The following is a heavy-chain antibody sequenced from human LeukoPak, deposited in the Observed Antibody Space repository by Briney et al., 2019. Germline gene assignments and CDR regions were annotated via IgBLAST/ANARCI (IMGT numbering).Heavy chain of an antibody. CDR1: GFTFXXXX. J-gene: IGHJ4*02. CDR2: SRNKAESYTX. V-gene: IGHV3-72*01. Sequence: GGSLRLSCXXSGFTFXXXXXXXXRXXXXXXXEWVGRSRNKAESYTXDYAXSVKGRXXXXRDDSKNSLDLQMNSLKTEDTAVYYCARHFFTDWGQGTLVTVSS. D-gene: IGHD3-3*02. CDR3: ARHFFTD.